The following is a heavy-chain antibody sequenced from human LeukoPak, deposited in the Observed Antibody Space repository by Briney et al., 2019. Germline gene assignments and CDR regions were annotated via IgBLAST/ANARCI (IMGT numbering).Heavy chain of an antibody. Sequence: ASVKVSCKASGCTFTSYYMHWVRQAPGQGLEWMGIINPSGGSTSYAQKFQGRVTMTRDTSTSTVYMELSSLRSEDTAVYYCARDWYYDSSGYYTTGYYFDYWGQGTLVTVS. J-gene: IGHJ4*02. CDR1: GCTFTSYY. D-gene: IGHD3-22*01. CDR2: INPSGGST. CDR3: ARDWYYDSSGYYTTGYYFDY. V-gene: IGHV1-46*01.